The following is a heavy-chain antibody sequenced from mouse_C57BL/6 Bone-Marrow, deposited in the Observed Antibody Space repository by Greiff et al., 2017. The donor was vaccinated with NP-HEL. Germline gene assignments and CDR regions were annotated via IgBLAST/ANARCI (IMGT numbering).Heavy chain of an antibody. CDR3: ATYYYGSYYAMDY. CDR2: IHPNSGST. CDR1: GYTFTSYW. D-gene: IGHD1-1*01. Sequence: QVQLQQPGAELVKPGASVKLSCKASGYTFTSYWMHWVKQRPGQGLEWIGMIHPNSGSTNYNEKFKSKATLTVDKSSSTAYMQLSSLTSEDSAVYYCATYYYGSYYAMDYGGQGTAVTVSS. V-gene: IGHV1-64*01. J-gene: IGHJ4*01.